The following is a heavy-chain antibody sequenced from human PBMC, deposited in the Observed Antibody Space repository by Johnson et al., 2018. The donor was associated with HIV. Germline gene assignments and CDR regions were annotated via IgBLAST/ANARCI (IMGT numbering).Heavy chain of an antibody. J-gene: IGHJ3*02. CDR2: IKCDGSEK. Sequence: VQLVESGGGVVQPWRSLRLSCAASGFTFSSYAMHWVCQAPEKGLEWVADIKCDGSEKYYVDSVKGRLTISRDNAKNSLYLQMNSLRAEDTAVYYCAKDLGTGDDAFDIWGQGTMVTVSS. CDR1: GFTFSSYA. D-gene: IGHD7-27*01. CDR3: AKDLGTGDDAFDI. V-gene: IGHV3-52*01.